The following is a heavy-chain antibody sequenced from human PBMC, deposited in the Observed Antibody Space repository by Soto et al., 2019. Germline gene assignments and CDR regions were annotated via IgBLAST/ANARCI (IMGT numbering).Heavy chain of an antibody. V-gene: IGHV4-59*01. CDR1: GGSISSYY. CDR2: IYYSGST. CDR3: ARDRAQYYYGMDV. J-gene: IGHJ6*02. Sequence: QVQLQESGPGLVKPSETLSLTCTVSGGSISSYYWSWIRQPPGKGLEWIGYIYYSGSTNYNPSLKSRVTISVDTSKNQFSPKLSSVTAADTAVYYCARDRAQYYYGMDVWGQGTTVTVSS. D-gene: IGHD1-26*01.